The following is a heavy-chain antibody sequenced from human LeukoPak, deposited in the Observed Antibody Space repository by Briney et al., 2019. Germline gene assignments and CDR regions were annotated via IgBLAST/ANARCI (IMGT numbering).Heavy chain of an antibody. J-gene: IGHJ4*02. V-gene: IGHV3-7*01. CDR1: GFTFTKFW. D-gene: IGHD2-15*01. CDR2: IKQDGSEK. CDR3: ARATNRYSDY. Sequence: GSLRLSCAASGFTFTKFWMTWVRQAPGKGLEWVAHIKQDGSEKYYVGSVTGRFTISRDNANNSVYLQMNSLRVEDTAMYYCARATNRYSDYWGQGSLVTVSS.